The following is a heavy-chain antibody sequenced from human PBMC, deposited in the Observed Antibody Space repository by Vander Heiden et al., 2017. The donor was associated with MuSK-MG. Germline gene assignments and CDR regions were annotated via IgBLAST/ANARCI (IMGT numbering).Heavy chain of an antibody. J-gene: IGHJ6*02. CDR3: ARFKRVGYGSGSYYPHYYYGMDV. V-gene: IGHV4-34*01. Sequence: QVQLQQWGAGLLKPSETLSLTCAVYGGSFSGYYWSWIRQPPGKGLEWIGEINHSGSTNYNPSLKSRVTISVDTSKNQFSLKLSSVTAADTALYYCARFKRVGYGSGSYYPHYYYGMDVWGQGTTVTVSS. D-gene: IGHD3-10*01. CDR1: GGSFSGYY. CDR2: INHSGST.